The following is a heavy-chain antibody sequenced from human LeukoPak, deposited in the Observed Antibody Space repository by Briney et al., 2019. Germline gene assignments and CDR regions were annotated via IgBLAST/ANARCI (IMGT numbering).Heavy chain of an antibody. Sequence: MPSETLSLTCAVSGGSISSYYWSWIRQPPGKGLEWIGYIYYSGSTNYNPSLKSRVTISVDTSKNQFSLKLSSVTAADTAVYYCARGRRNYDILTGYYFGDPKSYYFDYWGQGTLVTVSS. CDR3: ARGRRNYDILTGYYFGDPKSYYFDY. J-gene: IGHJ4*02. V-gene: IGHV4-59*01. D-gene: IGHD3-9*01. CDR2: IYYSGST. CDR1: GGSISSYY.